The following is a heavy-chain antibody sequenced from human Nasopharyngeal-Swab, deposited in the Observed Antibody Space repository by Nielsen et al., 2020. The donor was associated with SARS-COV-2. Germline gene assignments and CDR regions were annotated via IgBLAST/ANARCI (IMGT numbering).Heavy chain of an antibody. CDR2: ISGSGGST. V-gene: IGHV3-23*01. D-gene: IGHD3-3*01. J-gene: IGHJ5*02. CDR3: AKDETYYDFWSGHFRWFDP. Sequence: WIRQPPGKGLEWVSAISGSGGSTYYADSVKGRFTIFRDNSKNTLYLQMNSLRAEDTAVYYCAKDETYYDFWSGHFRWFDPWGQGTLVTVSS.